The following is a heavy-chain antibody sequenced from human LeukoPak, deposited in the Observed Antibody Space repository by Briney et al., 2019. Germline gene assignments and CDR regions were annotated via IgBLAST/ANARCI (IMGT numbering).Heavy chain of an antibody. CDR1: GFTFSDCY. Sequence: GGSLRLSCAVSGFTFSDCYMSWIRQAPGKGLEWVSYISSGGSTYYADSVKGRFTISRDNSKNTLYLQMNSLRAEDTAVYYCARDGYGDYVFDYWGQGTLVTVSS. J-gene: IGHJ4*02. D-gene: IGHD4-17*01. V-gene: IGHV3-11*04. CDR3: ARDGYGDYVFDY. CDR2: ISSGGST.